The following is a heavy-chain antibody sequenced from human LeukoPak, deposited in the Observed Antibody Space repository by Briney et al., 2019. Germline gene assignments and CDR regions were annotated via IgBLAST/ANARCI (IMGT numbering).Heavy chain of an antibody. V-gene: IGHV3-30*03. J-gene: IGHJ5*02. D-gene: IGHD6-19*01. Sequence: GGSLRLSCAASGFTFSSYGMHWVRQAPGKGLEWVAVISDDGSTEYYADSVKGRFTISRDNSKNMLYLQMNSLRAEDAAVYYCARDLIAVTGTGFWFDPRGQGTLVTVSS. CDR3: ARDLIAVTGTGFWFDP. CDR1: GFTFSSYG. CDR2: ISDDGSTE.